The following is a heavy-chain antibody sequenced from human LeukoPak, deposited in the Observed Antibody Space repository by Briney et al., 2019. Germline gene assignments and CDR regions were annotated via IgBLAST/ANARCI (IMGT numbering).Heavy chain of an antibody. V-gene: IGHV4-4*07. CDR2: IFSSGSA. D-gene: IGHD4-17*01. CDR1: GGSINNYY. CDR3: ARLIGDGEFPYYYVYYMDV. Sequence: SETLSLTCGVSGGSINNYYWSWIRQPAGKGLEWIGRIFSSGSANYNPSLKSRVTMSVDTSKNQFSLKLTSVSAADTAVYYCARLIGDGEFPYYYVYYMDVWGKGTTVIISS. J-gene: IGHJ6*03.